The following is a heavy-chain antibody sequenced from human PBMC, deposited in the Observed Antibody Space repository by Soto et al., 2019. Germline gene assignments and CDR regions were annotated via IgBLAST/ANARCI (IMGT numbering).Heavy chain of an antibody. CDR1: GLSITDSEMG. Sequence: QVTLKESGPVLVKPTETLTLRCTVSGLSITDSEMGVSWIRQPPGQPLEWLAHIDSSGEKSDRTFLKSRLAISKDTSKSQIVLTMTNMDPADTATYYCARRHLAVAVSPGFDPWGQGSPVTVSS. J-gene: IGHJ5*02. CDR2: IDSSGEK. CDR3: ARRHLAVAVSPGFDP. V-gene: IGHV2-26*01. D-gene: IGHD6-19*01.